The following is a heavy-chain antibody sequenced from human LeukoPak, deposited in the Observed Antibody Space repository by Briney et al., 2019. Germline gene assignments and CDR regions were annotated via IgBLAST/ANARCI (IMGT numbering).Heavy chain of an antibody. CDR1: GVSISSSY. CDR3: ARDVDGLGIDY. J-gene: IGHJ4*02. CDR2: IFYSGST. V-gene: IGHV4-59*01. D-gene: IGHD3/OR15-3a*01. Sequence: SETLSLTCTVSGVSISSSYWTWIRQPPGKGLEWIGYIFYSGSTNYNPSLKSRGTISVDTSRSQFSLKLTSVTAADTAIYYCARDVDGLGIDYWGQGALVTVSS.